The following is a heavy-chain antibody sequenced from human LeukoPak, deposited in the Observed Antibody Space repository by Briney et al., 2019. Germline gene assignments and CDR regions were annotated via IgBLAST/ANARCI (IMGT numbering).Heavy chain of an antibody. V-gene: IGHV4-4*07. D-gene: IGHD3-22*01. CDR1: GGSMNNYY. Sequence: PSETLSLTCTVSGGSMNNYYWNWIRQPAGKGLEWIGRIYTSGSTNYNPSLKSRVTMSVDTSKNQFSLKLSSVTAADTAVYYCARDLLAARYYYDSSGYYGHLDVWGKGTTVTVSS. J-gene: IGHJ6*04. CDR2: IYTSGST. CDR3: ARDLLAARYYYDSSGYYGHLDV.